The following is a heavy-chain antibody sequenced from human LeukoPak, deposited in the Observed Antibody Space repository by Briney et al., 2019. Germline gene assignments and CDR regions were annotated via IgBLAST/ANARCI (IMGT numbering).Heavy chain of an antibody. V-gene: IGHV4-59*12. CDR1: GGSISNKY. CDR2: IYYSGST. Sequence: SETLSLTCTVSGGSISNKYRSWIRQPPGKGLEWIGYIYYSGSTNYNPTLKSRVTILVDTSKNQFSLKLSSVTAADTAVYYCARGRSSSGHPIPYWGQGTLVTVSS. CDR3: ARGRSSSGHPIPY. D-gene: IGHD6-6*01. J-gene: IGHJ4*02.